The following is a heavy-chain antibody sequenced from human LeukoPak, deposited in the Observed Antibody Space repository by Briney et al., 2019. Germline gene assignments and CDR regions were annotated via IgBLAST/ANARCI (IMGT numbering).Heavy chain of an antibody. CDR3: ARVNDILTGYYGDS. CDR2: IIPIFGTA. Sequence: ASVKVSCKASGGTFSSYAISWVRQAPGQGLEWMGGIIPIFGTANYAQKFQGRVTITADESTSTAYMELSSLRSEDTAVYYCARVNDILTGYYGDSWGQGTLVTVSS. V-gene: IGHV1-69*13. D-gene: IGHD3-9*01. J-gene: IGHJ4*02. CDR1: GGTFSSYA.